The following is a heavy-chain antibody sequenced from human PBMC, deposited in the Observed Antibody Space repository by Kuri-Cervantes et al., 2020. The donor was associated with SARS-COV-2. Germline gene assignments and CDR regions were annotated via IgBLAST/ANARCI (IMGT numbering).Heavy chain of an antibody. Sequence: GESLKISCAASGFTFSSYEMNWVRQAPGKGLEWVSYISSSGSTIYYADSVKGRFTISRDNAKNSLYLQMNSLRAEDTAVYYSARDEYCSGGSCYFFPYYFDYWGQGTLVTVSS. J-gene: IGHJ4*02. CDR1: GFTFSSYE. CDR3: ARDEYCSGGSCYFFPYYFDY. CDR2: ISSSGSTI. V-gene: IGHV3-48*03. D-gene: IGHD2-15*01.